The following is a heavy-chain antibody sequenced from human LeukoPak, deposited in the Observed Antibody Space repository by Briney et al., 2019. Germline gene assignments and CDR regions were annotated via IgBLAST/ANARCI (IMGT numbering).Heavy chain of an antibody. J-gene: IGHJ6*02. CDR1: GFTFTSSA. CDR3: AAGPRVWIGGTHYYYYGMDV. V-gene: IGHV1-58*01. D-gene: IGHD3-3*01. CDR2: IVVCSGNT. Sequence: SVKVSCKASGFTFTSSAVQWVRQARGQRLEWIGWIVVCSGNTNYAQKFQERVTITRDMSTSTAYMELSSLRSEDTAVYYCAAGPRVWIGGTHYYYYGMDVWGQGTTVTVSS.